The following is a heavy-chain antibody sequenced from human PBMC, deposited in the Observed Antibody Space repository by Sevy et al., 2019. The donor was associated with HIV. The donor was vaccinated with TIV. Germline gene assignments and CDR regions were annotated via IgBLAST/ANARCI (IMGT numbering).Heavy chain of an antibody. CDR1: GGSISRGQFY. D-gene: IGHD4-17*01. CDR3: ARNVGDYVFRYFDL. J-gene: IGHJ2*01. V-gene: IGHV4-61*02. Sequence: SDTLSLTCTVSGGSISRGQFYWSWIRQPAGKGLEWIGRVHNSGSATYNPSLRNRVGMSIDTSKNQFSLVLSSVTAADTSVYYCARNVGDYVFRYFDLWGRGTLVTVSS. CDR2: VHNSGSA.